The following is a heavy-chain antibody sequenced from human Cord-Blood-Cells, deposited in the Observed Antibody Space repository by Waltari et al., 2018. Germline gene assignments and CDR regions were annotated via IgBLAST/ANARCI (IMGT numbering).Heavy chain of an antibody. CDR1: GGSISSGGYY. D-gene: IGHD3-10*01. J-gene: IGHJ4*02. CDR2: IYYSGST. Sequence: QVQLQESGPGLVKPSQTLSLTCTVSGGSISSGGYYWSWIRQHPGKGLEWFGYIYYSGSTYYNPSLKRRVTISVDTSKNHFSLMLSSVTAAAKAVYYCGSYYGSGSYYFDYWGQGTLVTVSS. V-gene: IGHV4-31*03. CDR3: GSYYGSGSYYFDY.